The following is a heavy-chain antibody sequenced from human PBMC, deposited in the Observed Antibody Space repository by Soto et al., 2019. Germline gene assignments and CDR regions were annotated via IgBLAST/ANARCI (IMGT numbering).Heavy chain of an antibody. D-gene: IGHD3-9*01. CDR1: GFTFSSYA. Sequence: EVQLLESGGGLVQPGGSLKISCAVSGFTFSSYAMSWVRQAPGKGLEWVSGISGTGRVTNYAESVKGRFTISRDNPKNTLYLEMKSLRDEDTAVYYCAKDVHYDIVTGIEYFDHWGQGTLVTVSS. V-gene: IGHV3-23*01. CDR2: ISGTGRVT. J-gene: IGHJ1*01. CDR3: AKDVHYDIVTGIEYFDH.